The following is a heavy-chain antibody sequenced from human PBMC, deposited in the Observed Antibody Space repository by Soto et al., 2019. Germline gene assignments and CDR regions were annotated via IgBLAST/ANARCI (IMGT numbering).Heavy chain of an antibody. D-gene: IGHD3-22*01. CDR1: GGTFSSYA. V-gene: IGHV1-69*13. CDR2: IIPIFGTA. CDR3: ARGVHYDSSGFYYFF. Sequence: SVKVSCKASGGTFSSYAIDWVRQAPGQGLEWMGGIIPIFGTANYAQKFQGRVTITADESTSTAYVELRSLRSEDTAVYYCARGVHYDSSGFYYFFWGQGTLVTV. J-gene: IGHJ4*02.